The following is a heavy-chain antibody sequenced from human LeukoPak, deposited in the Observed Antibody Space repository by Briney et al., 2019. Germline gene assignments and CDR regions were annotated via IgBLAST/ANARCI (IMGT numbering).Heavy chain of an antibody. D-gene: IGHD3-16*01. CDR2: IKQGGREK. J-gene: IGHJ3*02. CDR3: VRDWGVGAFDI. CDR1: GFTFTSYW. Sequence: GGSLRLSCAVSGFTFTSYWMSWVRQAPGKGPEWVANIKQGGREKYYVDSVKGRFTISRDNAKKSLYLQMNSLRAEDTSVYYCVRDWGVGAFDIWGQGTMVTVSS. V-gene: IGHV3-7*01.